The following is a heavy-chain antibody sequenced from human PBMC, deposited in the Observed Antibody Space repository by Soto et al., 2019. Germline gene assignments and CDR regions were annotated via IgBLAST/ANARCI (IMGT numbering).Heavy chain of an antibody. Sequence: GGSLRLSCEASGFVFTNFWMHWVRHVPGKGLVWVARIDTSGHSTNYAESVKGRFTISIDNAKNTVPLQMNSLRVEYTGVYYCAKGSGYFDLWSQGAQVTVSS. CDR3: AKGSGYFDL. D-gene: IGHD6-19*01. CDR1: GFVFTNFW. J-gene: IGHJ4*02. CDR2: IDTSGHST. V-gene: IGHV3-74*01.